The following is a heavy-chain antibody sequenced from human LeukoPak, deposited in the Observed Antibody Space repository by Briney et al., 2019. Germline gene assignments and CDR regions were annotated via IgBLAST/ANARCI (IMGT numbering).Heavy chain of an antibody. CDR3: ARGSRRDGYGDY. J-gene: IGHJ4*02. CDR1: GGSISSYY. V-gene: IGHV4-59*01. CDR2: IYYSGST. Sequence: SETLSLACTVSGGSISSYYWSWIRQPPGKGLEWIGYIYYSGSTNYNPSLKSRVTISVDTSKNQFSLKLSSVTAADTAVYYCARGSRRDGYGDYWGQGTLVTVSS. D-gene: IGHD5-24*01.